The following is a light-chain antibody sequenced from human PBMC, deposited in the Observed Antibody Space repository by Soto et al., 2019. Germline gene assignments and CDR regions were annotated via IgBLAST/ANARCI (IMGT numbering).Light chain of an antibody. CDR2: EVS. CDR1: SNDVGGYNY. V-gene: IGLV2-14*01. CDR3: SSYTGRDTPHYV. J-gene: IGLJ1*01. Sequence: QSALTQPASVSGSPGQSITSSCTGTSNDVGGYNYVSWYQQYPGKAPKLMIYEVSNRPSGVSNRFSGSRSGNTASLTISGLQAADEADYYCSSYTGRDTPHYVFGSGTKLTVL.